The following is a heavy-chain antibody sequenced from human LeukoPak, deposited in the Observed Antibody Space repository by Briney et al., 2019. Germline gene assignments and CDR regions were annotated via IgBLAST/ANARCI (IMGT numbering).Heavy chain of an antibody. D-gene: IGHD3-10*01. CDR3: ASSHYYGSWNFFPFDY. CDR2: ISSGCSYI. CDR1: GFNFSGYS. V-gene: IGHV3-21*01. J-gene: IGHJ4*02. Sequence: GGSLRLSCAASGFNFSGYSMNWVRQAPGKGLEWVSSISSGCSYIYYADLVKGRFPNPRDNAKNSLYLQMNRLRAEDTAVYYCASSHYYGSWNFFPFDYWVQGTMVTVCS.